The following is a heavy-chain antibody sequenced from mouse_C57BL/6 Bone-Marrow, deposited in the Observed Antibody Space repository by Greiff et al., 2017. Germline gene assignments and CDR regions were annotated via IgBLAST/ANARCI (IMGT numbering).Heavy chain of an antibody. V-gene: IGHV14-4*01. Sequence: DVQLQESGAELVRPGASVKLSCTASGFNIKDDYMHWVKQRPEQGLEWIGWIDPENGDTEYASKFQGKATITADTSSNTAYLQLSSLTSEDTAVYYCTLYYGNSYAMDYWGQGTSVTVSS. CDR3: TLYYGNSYAMDY. J-gene: IGHJ4*01. D-gene: IGHD2-1*01. CDR1: GFNIKDDY. CDR2: IDPENGDT.